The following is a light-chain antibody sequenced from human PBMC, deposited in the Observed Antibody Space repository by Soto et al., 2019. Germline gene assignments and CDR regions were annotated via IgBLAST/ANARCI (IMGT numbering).Light chain of an antibody. CDR3: QQYYSSSPA. J-gene: IGKJ2*01. CDR2: DAS. Sequence: DIQMTQSPSTLSASVGDGVTITCRASQNISVWLAWYQQRPGKAPKFLIYDASNLETGVSSRFSGSGSGTEFTLTSRSLQPDDFATYYCQQYYSSSPAFGQGTKLEIK. V-gene: IGKV1-5*01. CDR1: QNISVW.